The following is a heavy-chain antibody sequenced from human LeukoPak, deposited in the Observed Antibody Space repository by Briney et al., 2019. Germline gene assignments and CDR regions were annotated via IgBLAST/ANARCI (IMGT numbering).Heavy chain of an antibody. CDR1: GYTFTSYG. CDR2: ISAYNGNT. D-gene: IGHD3-22*01. V-gene: IGHV1-18*01. CDR3: ARGADYDSSGYYLSAFDI. Sequence: GASVKVSCKASGYTFTSYGISWVRQALGQGLEWMGWISAYNGNTNYAQKLQGRVTMTTDTSYMELRSLRSDDTAVYYCARGADYDSSGYYLSAFDIWGQGTMVTVSS. J-gene: IGHJ3*02.